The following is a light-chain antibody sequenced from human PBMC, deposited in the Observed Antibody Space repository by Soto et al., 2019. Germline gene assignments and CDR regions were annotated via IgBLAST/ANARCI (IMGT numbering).Light chain of an antibody. CDR2: WAS. CDR1: QGLLYSSNNKNY. CDR3: QQYYSTPLT. V-gene: IGKV4-1*01. Sequence: DIVMTQSPDSLAVSLGERATINCKSSQGLLYSSNNKNYLAWYQQKPGQPPKLLIYWASTRESGVPDRFSGSRSGTGFTLTISSLQAEDVAVYYCQQYYSTPLTFGGGTKVEIK. J-gene: IGKJ4*01.